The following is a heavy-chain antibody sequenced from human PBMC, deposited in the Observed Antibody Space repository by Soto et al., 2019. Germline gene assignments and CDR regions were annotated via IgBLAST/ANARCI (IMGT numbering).Heavy chain of an antibody. D-gene: IGHD2-15*01. V-gene: IGHV4-59*08. CDR1: GGSISSYY. CDR3: ARLRTAYCSGGSCYKYRDYYYYMDV. J-gene: IGHJ6*03. Sequence: SETLSLTCTFSGGSISSYYWSWIRQPPGKGLEWIGYIYYSGSTNYNPSLKSRVTISVDTSKNQFSLKLSSVTAADTAVYYCARLRTAYCSGGSCYKYRDYYYYMDVWGKGTTVTVSS. CDR2: IYYSGST.